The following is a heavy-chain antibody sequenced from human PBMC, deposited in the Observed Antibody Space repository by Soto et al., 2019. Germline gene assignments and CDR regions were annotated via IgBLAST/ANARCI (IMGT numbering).Heavy chain of an antibody. CDR1: GFTFYKYG. Sequence: QVQLAESGGAVVQPGRSLRLSCAASGFTFYKYGMHWVRQAPGKGLEWVAAIQSDGSKQYYGDSVKGRFTISRDDSKNTVYLHMNSLRDEDTAVFYCARDSCPRPSFLDYWGQGTLVIVSS. J-gene: IGHJ4*02. CDR2: IQSDGSKQ. V-gene: IGHV3-33*01. D-gene: IGHD2-2*01. CDR3: ARDSCPRPSFLDY.